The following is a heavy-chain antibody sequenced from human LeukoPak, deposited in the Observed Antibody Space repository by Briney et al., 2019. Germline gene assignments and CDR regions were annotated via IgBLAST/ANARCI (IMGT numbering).Heavy chain of an antibody. CDR1: GYTFTSYD. V-gene: IGHV1-8*03. CDR2: MNPNSGNT. Sequence: GASVKVSCKASGYTFTSYDINWVRQATGQGLEWMGWMNPNSGNTGYAQKFQGRVTITRNTSISTAYMELSSLRSEDTAVYYCAIYGFGESRRPNYYYYMDVWGKGTTVTVSS. J-gene: IGHJ6*03. D-gene: IGHD3-10*01. CDR3: AIYGFGESRRPNYYYYMDV.